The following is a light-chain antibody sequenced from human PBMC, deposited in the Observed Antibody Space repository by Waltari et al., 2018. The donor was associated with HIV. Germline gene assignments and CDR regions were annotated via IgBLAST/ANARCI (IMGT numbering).Light chain of an antibody. CDR2: EDN. CDR3: GTWDTSLSAGV. Sequence: QSVFTQPPSVSAAPGQKVTISCSGSSSNIGHHYVSWYQHLPGTAPKLLIYEDNKRPSGIPDRFSGSKSGTSATLGITGLLTGDEADYYCGTWDTSLSAGVFGTGTKVTVL. J-gene: IGLJ1*01. V-gene: IGLV1-51*02. CDR1: SSNIGHHY.